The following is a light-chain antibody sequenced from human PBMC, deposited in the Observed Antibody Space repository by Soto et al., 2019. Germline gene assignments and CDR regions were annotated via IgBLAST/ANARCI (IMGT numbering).Light chain of an antibody. Sequence: EIVLTQSPGTLSVSPGERAALSCKASQSVTSNYLAWYQQRPGQAPRLLIYAANRRATGSPDRLTGSGSGTDFNLTISSLEPEDSALYYCQQYAGAPWTVGQGTRVELK. J-gene: IGKJ1*01. CDR2: AAN. CDR3: QQYAGAPWT. CDR1: QSVTSNY. V-gene: IGKV3-20*01.